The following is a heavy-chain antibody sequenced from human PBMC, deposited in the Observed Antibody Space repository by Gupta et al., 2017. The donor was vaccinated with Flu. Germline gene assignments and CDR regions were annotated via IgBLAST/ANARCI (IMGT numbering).Heavy chain of an antibody. D-gene: IGHD4-17*01. V-gene: IGHV3-21*01. CDR3: ASPDYGGNPHDAFDI. CDR1: GFTFSSYS. CDR2: ISSSSSYI. J-gene: IGHJ3*02. Sequence: EVQLVESGGGLVKPGGSLRLSCAASGFTFSSYSMNWVRQAPGKGLEWVSSISSSSSYIYYADSVKGRFTISRDNAKNSLYLQMNSLRAEDTAVYYCASPDYGGNPHDAFDIWGQGTMVTVSS.